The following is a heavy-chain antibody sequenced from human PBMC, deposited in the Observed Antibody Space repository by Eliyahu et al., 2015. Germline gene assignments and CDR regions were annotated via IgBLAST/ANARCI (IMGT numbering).Heavy chain of an antibody. D-gene: IGHD3-22*01. J-gene: IGHJ4*02. V-gene: IGHV3-33*01. CDR3: AREPRDSSGYYYFDY. CDR1: GFTFSSYG. Sequence: QVQLVESGGGVVQPGRSLRLSCAASGFTFSSYGMHWVRQAPGKGLEWVAVIWYDGSNKYYADSVKGRFTISRDNSKNTLYLQMNSLRAEDTAVYYCAREPRDSSGYYYFDYWGQGTLVTVSS. CDR2: IWYDGSNK.